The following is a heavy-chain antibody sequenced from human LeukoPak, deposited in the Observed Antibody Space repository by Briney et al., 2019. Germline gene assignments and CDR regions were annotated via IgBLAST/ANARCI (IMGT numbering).Heavy chain of an antibody. Sequence: GGSLRLSCAASGFTVSSNYMNWVRQAPGKGLEFVSVIYINTFYADSVKGRFTISRDNSKNTVYLQMNSLRTEDTAVYYCARDGGSGPFDYWGQGTLVAVSS. D-gene: IGHD3-10*01. J-gene: IGHJ4*02. CDR2: IYINT. CDR3: ARDGGSGPFDY. CDR1: GFTVSSNY. V-gene: IGHV3-66*01.